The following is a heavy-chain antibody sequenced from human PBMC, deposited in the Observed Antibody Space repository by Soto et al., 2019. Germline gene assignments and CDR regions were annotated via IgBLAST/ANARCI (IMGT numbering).Heavy chain of an antibody. Sequence: LSLTCAVYGGSFSGYYWSWISQPPGKGLEWIGEINHSGSTNYNPSLKSRVTISVDTSKNQFSLKLSSVTAADTAVYYCARGHTYYYGSGSLPSHSYYYYYGMDVWGQGTTVTVSS. CDR1: GGSFSGYY. D-gene: IGHD3-10*01. V-gene: IGHV4-34*01. CDR2: INHSGST. J-gene: IGHJ6*02. CDR3: ARGHTYYYGSGSLPSHSYYYYYGMDV.